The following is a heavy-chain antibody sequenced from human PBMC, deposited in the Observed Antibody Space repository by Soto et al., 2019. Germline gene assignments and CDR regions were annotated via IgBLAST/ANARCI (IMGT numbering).Heavy chain of an antibody. Sequence: EVQLLESGGGLVQPGGSLRLSCVGSGFTFINYAMNWVRQTPGKGLEWVSGISGGGDRTFDADSVKGRFTISRDNSKNTVNLQMTSLGADDTAVYYCARKVLGSTSRPDWWYFDLWGRGTLVTVSS. CDR1: GFTFINYA. J-gene: IGHJ2*01. CDR3: ARKVLGSTSRPDWWYFDL. D-gene: IGHD2-2*01. V-gene: IGHV3-23*01. CDR2: ISGGGDRT.